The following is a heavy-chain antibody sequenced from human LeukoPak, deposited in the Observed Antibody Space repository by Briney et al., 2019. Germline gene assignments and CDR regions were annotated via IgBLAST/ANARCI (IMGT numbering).Heavy chain of an antibody. CDR3: ARDRDGRGYYFDY. CDR1: GYSISNGYY. V-gene: IGHV4-38-2*02. Sequence: PSETLSLTCTVSGYSISNGYYWSWIRQPPGKGLEWIGSVFHGGSFYYNPSLKSRVTMAVDTSKNQFSLKLSSVTAADTAVYYCARDRDGRGYYFDYWGQGTLVTVSS. CDR2: VFHGGSF. J-gene: IGHJ4*02. D-gene: IGHD2-21*02.